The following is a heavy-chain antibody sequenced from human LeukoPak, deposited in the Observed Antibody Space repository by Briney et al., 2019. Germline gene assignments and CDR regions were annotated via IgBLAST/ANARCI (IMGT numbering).Heavy chain of an antibody. V-gene: IGHV4-38-2*01. CDR2: IYHSGST. CDR1: GYSISSGYY. J-gene: IGHJ2*01. Sequence: PSETLSLTCAVSGYSISSGYYWGWIRQPPGKGLGWIGSIYHSGSTYYNPSLKSRVTMSVDTSKNQFSLKLSSVTAADTAVYYCARTHWYFDLWGRGTLVTVSS. CDR3: ARTHWYFDL.